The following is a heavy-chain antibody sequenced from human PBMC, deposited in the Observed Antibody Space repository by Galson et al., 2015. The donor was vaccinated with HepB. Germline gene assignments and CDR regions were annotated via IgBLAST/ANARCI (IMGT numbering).Heavy chain of an antibody. CDR3: ARDNDNWSGFDL. CDR2: IYYSGST. CDR1: GGSISGYY. Sequence: TLSLTCTVSGGSISGYYWSWIRQPPGKGLEWIGYIYYSGSTNYNPSLKSRVTISVDTSKKQFSLKLSSVTAADTAVCYCARDNDNWSGFDLWGRGTLVTVSS. D-gene: IGHD3-3*01. J-gene: IGHJ2*01. V-gene: IGHV4-59*01.